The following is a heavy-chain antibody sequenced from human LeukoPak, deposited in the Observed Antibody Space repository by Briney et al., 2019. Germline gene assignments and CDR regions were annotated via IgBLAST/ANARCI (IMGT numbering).Heavy chain of an antibody. V-gene: IGHV3-66*01. J-gene: IGHJ5*02. CDR1: GFTFSSYS. CDR3: ARSPRFDP. CDR2: IYSGGST. Sequence: GGSLRLSCAASGFTFSSYSMNWVRQAPGKGLEWVSVIYSGGSTYYADSVKGRFTISRDNSKNTLYLQMNSLRAEDTAVYYCARSPRFDPWGQGTLVTVSS.